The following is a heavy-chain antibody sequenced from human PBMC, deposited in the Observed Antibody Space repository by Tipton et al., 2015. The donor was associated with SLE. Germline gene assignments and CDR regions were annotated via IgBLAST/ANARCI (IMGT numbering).Heavy chain of an antibody. CDR3: ARGKTRVEY. CDR2: MFYNRDS. J-gene: IGHJ4*02. CDR1: TYSINSDSY. Sequence: LRLSCAVSTYSINSDSYWGWIRQHPGKGLEWIGYMFYNRDSIYNPSLKSRVTISVDTSEKQVSLRLNSVTAADTAVYYCARGKTRVEYWGQGTLVTVSS. D-gene: IGHD1-14*01. V-gene: IGHV4-38-2*01.